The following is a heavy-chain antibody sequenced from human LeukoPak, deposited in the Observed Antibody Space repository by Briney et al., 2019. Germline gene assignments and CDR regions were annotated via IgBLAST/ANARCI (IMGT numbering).Heavy chain of an antibody. V-gene: IGHV1-2*04. CDR3: ARMYCGGDCYPQNYDAFDI. CDR2: INPNSGGT. D-gene: IGHD2-21*02. CDR1: GYTFTGYY. Sequence: ASVKVSCKASGYTFTGYYMHWVRQAPGQGLEWMGWINPNSGGTNYAQKFQGWVTVTRDTSISTAYMELSRLRSDDTAVYYCARMYCGGDCYPQNYDAFDIWGQGTMVTVSS. J-gene: IGHJ3*02.